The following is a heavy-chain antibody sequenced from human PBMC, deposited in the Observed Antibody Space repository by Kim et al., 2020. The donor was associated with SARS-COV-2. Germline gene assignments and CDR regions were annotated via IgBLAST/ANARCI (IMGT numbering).Heavy chain of an antibody. J-gene: IGHJ3*01. Sequence: ASVKVSCKVSGYTLTELSIHWVRQAPGKGLEWMGGFDPGDGEATYAQKFQGRVTMTEDTSTDTVYMDLSSLTSEDTAMYYCATIGYYGSTYYYAFDSWG. CDR2: FDPGDGEA. D-gene: IGHD3-22*01. CDR1: GYTLTELS. CDR3: ATIGYYGSTYYYAFDS. V-gene: IGHV1-24*01.